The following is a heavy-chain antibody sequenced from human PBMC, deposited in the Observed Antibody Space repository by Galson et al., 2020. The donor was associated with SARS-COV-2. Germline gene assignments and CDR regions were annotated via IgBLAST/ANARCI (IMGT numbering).Heavy chain of an antibody. V-gene: IGHV3-23*01. CDR2: ITAGGTKT. CDR1: EFIFSNYA. J-gene: IGHJ4*02. Sequence: GGSLRLSCAASEFIFSNYAMTWVRQAPGKGLEWVSAITAGGTKTYYAVSVRGRFTISRDNSKNTLFLHMNSLRVEDTAVYYCAKYDEPASGFYFDYWGQGTLVTVSS. D-gene: IGHD2-2*01. CDR3: AKYDEPASGFYFDY.